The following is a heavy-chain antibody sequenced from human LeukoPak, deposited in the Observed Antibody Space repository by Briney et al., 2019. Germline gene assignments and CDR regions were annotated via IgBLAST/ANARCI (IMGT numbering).Heavy chain of an antibody. CDR3: ARAEVGAIFDY. CDR2: INHSGST. V-gene: IGHV4-34*01. CDR1: GGSFSGYY. J-gene: IGHJ4*02. D-gene: IGHD1-26*01. Sequence: SETLSLTCAVYGGSFSGYYWSWIRQPPGKGLEWIGEINHSGSTNYNPSLKSRVTISVDTSKNQFSLKLSSVTAADTAVYYCARAEVGAIFDYWGKGTLVTVS.